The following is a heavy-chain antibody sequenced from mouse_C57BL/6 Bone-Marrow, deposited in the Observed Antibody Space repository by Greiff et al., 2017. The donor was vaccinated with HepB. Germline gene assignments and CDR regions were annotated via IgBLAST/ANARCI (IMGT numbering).Heavy chain of an antibody. J-gene: IGHJ4*01. V-gene: IGHV1-81*01. CDR1: GYTFTSYG. CDR2: IYPRSGNT. CDR3: VRYWFLYDYAMDY. D-gene: IGHD2-3*01. Sequence: QVQLQQSGAELARPGASVKLSCKASGYTFTSYGISWVKQRTGQGLEWIGEIYPRSGNTYYNEKFKGKATLTADKSTSTAYMELRSLTSEDSAVYFCVRYWFLYDYAMDYWGQGTSVTVSS.